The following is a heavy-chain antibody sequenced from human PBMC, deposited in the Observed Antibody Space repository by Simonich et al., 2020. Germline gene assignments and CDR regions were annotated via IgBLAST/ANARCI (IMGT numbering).Heavy chain of an antibody. V-gene: IGHV4-34*01. CDR3: ARHLQLGPFDY. CDR1: GGSFSGYY. J-gene: IGHJ4*02. D-gene: IGHD1-1*01. CDR2: IKHSGST. Sequence: QVQLQQGGAGLLKPSETLSLTCAVYGGSFSGYYWRWNRQPPGMGMEWIGEIKHSGSTNFNPSLKSRVTISVDTSKNQFSLKLSSVTAADTAVYYCARHLQLGPFDYWGQGTLVTVSS.